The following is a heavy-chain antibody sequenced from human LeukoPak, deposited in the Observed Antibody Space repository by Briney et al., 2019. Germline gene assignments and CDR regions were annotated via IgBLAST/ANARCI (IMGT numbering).Heavy chain of an antibody. CDR1: GFTFSSYA. CDR2: ISDSGGST. CDR3: AKGSSNWRDYYYFDY. Sequence: GGPLRLSCEASGFTFSSYAVSWVRQAPGKGLAWVSAISDSGGSTQYADSVKGRFTISRDNSKNTLYLQMNSLRAEDTAVYYCAKGSSNWRDYYYFDYWGQGTLVTVSS. J-gene: IGHJ4*02. D-gene: IGHD6-13*01. V-gene: IGHV3-23*01.